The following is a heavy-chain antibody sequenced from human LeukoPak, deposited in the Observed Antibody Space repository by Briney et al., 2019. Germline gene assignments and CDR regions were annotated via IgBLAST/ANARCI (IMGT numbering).Heavy chain of an antibody. Sequence: GASVKVSCKASGYTFTGYYMHWVRQAPGQGLEWMGWINPNSGGTNYAQKFQGRVTMTRDTSISTAYMELSRLRSDDTAVYYCARVRVPAANRPEAFDIWGQGTMVTVSS. CDR3: ARVRVPAANRPEAFDI. V-gene: IGHV1-2*02. CDR1: GYTFTGYY. J-gene: IGHJ3*02. CDR2: INPNSGGT. D-gene: IGHD2-2*01.